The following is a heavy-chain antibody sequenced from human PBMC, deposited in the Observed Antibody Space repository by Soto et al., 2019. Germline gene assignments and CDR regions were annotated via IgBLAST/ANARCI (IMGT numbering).Heavy chain of an antibody. Sequence: VQLLESGGGLVQPGGSLRLSCAASGFTYESYAMSWVRQAPGKGLEWVSGINSGGTVAHYADSVKGRFIISRDNSKNTLYLQMNSLRVDDTALYFCAKGDSDYYFDSLGQGTLVTVSS. CDR2: INSGGTVA. CDR3: AKGDSDYYFDS. D-gene: IGHD4-4*01. CDR1: GFTYESYA. V-gene: IGHV3-23*01. J-gene: IGHJ4*02.